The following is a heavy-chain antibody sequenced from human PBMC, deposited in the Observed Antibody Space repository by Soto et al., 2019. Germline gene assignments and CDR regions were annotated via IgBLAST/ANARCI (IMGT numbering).Heavy chain of an antibody. Sequence: QVQLVQSGTEVKKPGASVKVSCKASGYKFSIYVISWLGQAPGQGPEWLGWVNGYNGYTKYAEKFQGRITRTKDTSTCTADMELWSLRPDDTAVYYCSRGDINWFDPWGQGTLVCVSS. CDR1: GYKFSIYV. CDR3: SRGDINWFDP. V-gene: IGHV1-18*01. CDR2: VNGYNGYT. J-gene: IGHJ5*02.